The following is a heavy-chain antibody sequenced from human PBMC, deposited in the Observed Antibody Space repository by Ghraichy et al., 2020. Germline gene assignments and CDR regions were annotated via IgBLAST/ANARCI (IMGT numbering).Heavy chain of an antibody. CDR2: INHSGST. D-gene: IGHD3-3*01. V-gene: IGHV4-34*01. CDR1: GGSFSGYY. CDR3: ARGPRFLEWLLEGLEVYYYGMDV. J-gene: IGHJ6*02. Sequence: SETLSLTCAVYGGSFSGYYWSWIRQPPGKGLEWIGEINHSGSTNYNPSLKSRVTISVDTSKNQFSLKLSSVTAADTAVYYCARGPRFLEWLLEGLEVYYYGMDVWGQGTTVTVSS.